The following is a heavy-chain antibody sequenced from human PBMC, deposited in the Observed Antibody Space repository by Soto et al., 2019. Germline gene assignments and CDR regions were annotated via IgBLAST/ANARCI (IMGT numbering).Heavy chain of an antibody. CDR2: IYHSGST. Sequence: QVQLQESGPGLVKPSGTLSLTCAVSGGSISSSNWWSWVRQPPGKGLEWIGEIYHSGSTNYNPSLKSRVTISVAKSKTPFSLKLSSVPAADTAVYYCARGDSGYDPLDYWGQGTLVTVSS. CDR1: GGSISSSNW. D-gene: IGHD5-12*01. J-gene: IGHJ4*02. V-gene: IGHV4-4*02. CDR3: ARGDSGYDPLDY.